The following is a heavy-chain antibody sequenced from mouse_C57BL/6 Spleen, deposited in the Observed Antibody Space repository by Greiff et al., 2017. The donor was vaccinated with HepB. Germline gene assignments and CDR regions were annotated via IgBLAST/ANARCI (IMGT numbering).Heavy chain of an antibody. CDR1: GFTFSSYT. D-gene: IGHD1-1*01. CDR2: ISGGGGNT. CDR3: ARRNYVGYAMDY. J-gene: IGHJ4*01. Sequence: EVKLEESGGGLVKPGGSLKLSCAASGFTFSSYTMSWVRQTPEKRLEWVATISGGGGNTYYPDSVKGRFTISRDNAKNTLYLQMSSLRSEDTALYYCARRNYVGYAMDYWGQGTSVTVSS. V-gene: IGHV5-9*01.